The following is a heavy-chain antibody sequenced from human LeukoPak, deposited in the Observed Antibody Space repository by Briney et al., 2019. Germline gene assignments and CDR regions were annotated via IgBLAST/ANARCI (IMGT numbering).Heavy chain of an antibody. CDR1: GGSISDINYY. CDR3: ARDDGPIFAIDY. CDR2: VYYSGST. V-gene: IGHV4-39*07. J-gene: IGHJ4*02. Sequence: SSETLSLTCNVSGGSISDINYYWAWIRQPPGKGLEWIASVYYSGSTHYNPSLKSRVTISGDTSKNQFSLKLSSVTAADTAVYYCARDDGPIFAIDYWGQGTLVTVSS.